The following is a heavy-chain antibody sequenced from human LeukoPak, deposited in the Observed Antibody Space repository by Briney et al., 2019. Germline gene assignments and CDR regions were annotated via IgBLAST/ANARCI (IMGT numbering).Heavy chain of an antibody. D-gene: IGHD4-23*01. J-gene: IGHJ4*02. CDR2: ISYDGSNK. CDR3: ARELTTVANYFDY. Sequence: GGSLRLSCAASGFTFSSYGMHWVRQAPGKGLEWVAVISYDGSNKYYADSVKGRFTISRDNSKNTLYLQMNSLRAEDTAVYYCARELTTVANYFDYWGQGTLVTVSS. V-gene: IGHV3-30*19. CDR1: GFTFSSYG.